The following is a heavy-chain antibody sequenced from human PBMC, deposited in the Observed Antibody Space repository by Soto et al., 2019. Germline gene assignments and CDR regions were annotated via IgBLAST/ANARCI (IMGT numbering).Heavy chain of an antibody. J-gene: IGHJ1*01. Sequence: SETLSLTCAVSGGSISSGGYSWSWIRQPPGKGLEWIGYIYHSGSTYYNPSLKSRVTISVDRSKNQFSLKLSSVTAADTAVYYCARGGRYCSGGSCYAAEYFQHWRQGTLVTVS. CDR3: ARGGRYCSGGSCYAAEYFQH. V-gene: IGHV4-30-2*01. CDR2: IYHSGST. CDR1: GGSISSGGYS. D-gene: IGHD2-15*01.